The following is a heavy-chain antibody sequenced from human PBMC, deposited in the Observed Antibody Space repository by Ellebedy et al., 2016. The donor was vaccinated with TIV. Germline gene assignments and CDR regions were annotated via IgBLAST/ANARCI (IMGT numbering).Heavy chain of an antibody. J-gene: IGHJ5*02. Sequence: MPSETLSLTCTVSGGSISSSIYYWAWIRQPPGKGLAWIGNIYYSGSTYSSPSLKRRLAISVDTSKNQFTLNLNSVTAADTAVYFCARQRCSGDSCYSRATWFDPWGQGTLVTVSS. CDR2: IYYSGST. V-gene: IGHV4-39*01. CDR3: ARQRCSGDSCYSRATWFDP. D-gene: IGHD2-15*01. CDR1: GGSISSSIYY.